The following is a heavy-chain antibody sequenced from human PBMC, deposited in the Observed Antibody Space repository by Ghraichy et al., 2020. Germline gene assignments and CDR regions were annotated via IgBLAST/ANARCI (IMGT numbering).Heavy chain of an antibody. Sequence: GGSLRLSCAASGFTFSSYAMHWVRQAPGKGLEWVAVISYDGSNKYYADSVKGRFTISRDNSKNTLYLQMNSLRAEDTAVYYCASLGIGRDWYFDLWGRGTLVTVSS. J-gene: IGHJ2*01. CDR3: ASLGIGRDWYFDL. CDR1: GFTFSSYA. CDR2: ISYDGSNK. V-gene: IGHV3-30*04. D-gene: IGHD7-27*01.